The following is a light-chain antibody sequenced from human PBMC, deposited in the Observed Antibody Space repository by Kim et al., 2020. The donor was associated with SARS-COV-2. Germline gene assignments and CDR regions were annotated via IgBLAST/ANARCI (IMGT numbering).Light chain of an antibody. CDR2: DNN. CDR1: SSNIGNNY. J-gene: IGLJ3*02. Sequence: QSVLTQPPSVSAAPGQKVTISCSGSSSNIGNNYVSWYQQLPGTAPKLLIYDNNKRPSGIPDRFSGSESGTSATLGITGLETGDEADHYCGTWDSSLSAWAFGGRTQLTVL. CDR3: GTWDSSLSAWA. V-gene: IGLV1-51*01.